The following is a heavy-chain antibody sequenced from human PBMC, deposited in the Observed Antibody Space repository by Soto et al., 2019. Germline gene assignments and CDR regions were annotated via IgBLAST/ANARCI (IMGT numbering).Heavy chain of an antibody. V-gene: IGHV4-4*07. CDR3: ARGEGIVVVPAAEAFDI. CDR1: GGSISSYY. CDR2: IYTSGST. J-gene: IGHJ3*02. D-gene: IGHD2-2*01. Sequence: QVQLQESGPGLVKPSETLSLTCTVSGGSISSYYWSWIRQPAGKGLEWIGRIYTSGSTNYNPSLKSRVTMSVDTSKNQFSLQLSSVTAADTAVYYCARGEGIVVVPAAEAFDIWGQGTMVTVSS.